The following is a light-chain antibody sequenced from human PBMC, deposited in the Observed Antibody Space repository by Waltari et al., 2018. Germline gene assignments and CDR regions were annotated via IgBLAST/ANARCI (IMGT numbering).Light chain of an antibody. CDR1: QSLVYSDGNIY. CDR3: MQGTNWPQS. J-gene: IGKJ2*03. CDR2: KVS. V-gene: IGKV2-30*01. Sequence: DVVMTQSPLSLPVTLGQPASISCRSRQSLVYSDGNIYLNWFQQRPSQSPRRLIYKVSRRDSGVPDRFSGSGSGTDFTLRISRVEAEDVGLYFCMQGTNWPQSFGQGTKLEIK.